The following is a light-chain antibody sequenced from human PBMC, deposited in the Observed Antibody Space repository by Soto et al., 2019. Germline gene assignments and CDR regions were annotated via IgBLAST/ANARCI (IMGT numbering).Light chain of an antibody. J-gene: IGKJ3*01. CDR3: QQRKSWPRT. CDR2: DAS. V-gene: IGKV3-11*01. Sequence: EIVLTQSPATLSLSPGERATLSCRASQSSTNYLAWYQQRPGQAPRLLIYDASDRATGIPARFSGSGSGTDFTLTISILEPEDFAVYYCQQRKSWPRTFGPGTTVDIK. CDR1: QSSTNY.